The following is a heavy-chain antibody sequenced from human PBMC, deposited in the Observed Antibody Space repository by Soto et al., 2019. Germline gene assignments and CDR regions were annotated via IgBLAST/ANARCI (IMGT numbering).Heavy chain of an antibody. CDR1: RYIFTGYY. D-gene: IGHD4-17*01. Sequence: QVQLVQSGAEVKKPGASVKVSCKASRYIFTGYYMHWVRQAPGQGLEWMGWINSNSGGTNSAQKFQGRVTMTRDTSISTAYMELSRLRSDDTAVYYCARGTTVTTPEFHYWGQGTLVTVSS. J-gene: IGHJ4*02. V-gene: IGHV1-2*02. CDR3: ARGTTVTTPEFHY. CDR2: INSNSGGT.